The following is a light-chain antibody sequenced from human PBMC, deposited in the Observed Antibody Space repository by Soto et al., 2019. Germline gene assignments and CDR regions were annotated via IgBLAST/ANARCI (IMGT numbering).Light chain of an antibody. CDR1: SSDVGGFNY. CDR3: NSYTSRSTYV. J-gene: IGLJ1*01. Sequence: QSAMTQPASVSGSPGQSITISCTGTSSDVGGFNYVSWYQQHPGNAPKLMIYDVTNRTSGVSYRCSGSKSGNTDSLTISGLQAEDEADEYCNSYTSRSTYVFGTGTKLTVL. V-gene: IGLV2-14*03. CDR2: DVT.